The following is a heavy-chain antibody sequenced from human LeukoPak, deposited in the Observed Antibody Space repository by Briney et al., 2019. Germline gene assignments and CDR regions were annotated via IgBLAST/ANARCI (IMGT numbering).Heavy chain of an antibody. J-gene: IGHJ3*02. CDR2: IYYSGST. CDR1: GGSISSSSYY. V-gene: IGHV4-39*07. CDR3: ASHYDSSGYYSRDAFDI. Sequence: PSETLSLTCTVSGGSISSSSYYWGWIRQPPGKGLEWIGSIYYSGSTYYNPSLKSRVTISVDTSKNQFSLKLSSVTAADTAVYYCASHYDSSGYYSRDAFDIWGQGTMVTVSS. D-gene: IGHD3-22*01.